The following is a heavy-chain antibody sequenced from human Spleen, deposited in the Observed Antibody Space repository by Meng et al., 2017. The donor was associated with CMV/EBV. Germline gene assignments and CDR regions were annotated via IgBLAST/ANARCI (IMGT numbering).Heavy chain of an antibody. CDR2: ISSNGGST. CDR1: GFTFSSYG. Sequence: GGSLRLTCAASGFTFSSYGMHWVRQAPGKGLEYVSTISSNGGSTYYAESVKGRFTISRDNSKNTLYLQMGSLKVEDMAVYYCAREAMTTVTRPSLYYYYYGMDVWGQGTTVTVSS. D-gene: IGHD4-11*01. V-gene: IGHV3-64*02. J-gene: IGHJ6*02. CDR3: AREAMTTVTRPSLYYYYYGMDV.